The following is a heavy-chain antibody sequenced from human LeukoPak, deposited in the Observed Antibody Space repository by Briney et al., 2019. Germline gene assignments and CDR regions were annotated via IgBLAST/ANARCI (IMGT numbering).Heavy chain of an antibody. V-gene: IGHV5-51*01. CDR1: GYSFTNSW. Sequence: GXSLKXXXKGSGYSFTNSWIGWVRQMPGKGLEWMGIIYPDDSDTRYSPSFQGQVTISADKSISTAYLQWSSLKASDTAMYYCGRXWFXDLFGYYFDYWGQGTLVTVSS. CDR3: GRXWFXDLFGYYFDY. D-gene: IGHD3-10*01. CDR2: IYPDDSDT. J-gene: IGHJ4*02.